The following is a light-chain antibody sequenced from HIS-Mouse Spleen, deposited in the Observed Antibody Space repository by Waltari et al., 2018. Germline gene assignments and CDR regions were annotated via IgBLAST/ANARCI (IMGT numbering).Light chain of an antibody. Sequence: QSVLTQPPSASGTPGQRVTISCSGSSSNIGSNYVYWYQQLPGTAPKLLIYMNNQRPSWVPDRFSGSKSGTSASLAISGLRSEDEADYYCAAWDDSLSGWVFGGGTKLTVL. CDR1: SSNIGSNY. CDR3: AAWDDSLSGWV. CDR2: MNN. V-gene: IGLV1-47*01. J-gene: IGLJ3*02.